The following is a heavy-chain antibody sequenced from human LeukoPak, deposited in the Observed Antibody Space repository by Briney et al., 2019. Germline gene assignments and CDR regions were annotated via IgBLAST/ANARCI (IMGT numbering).Heavy chain of an antibody. V-gene: IGHV4-39*01. Sequence: PSETLSLTCTVSGGSITSSSYYWGWISPPPGKGLEWIGTIQYSGSTSYNPSLRTRITISVDTSKIQLSLKLSSVTAADTAVYYCARRNSSTHLLLDYWGQGTLVTVSS. CDR1: GGSITSSSYY. CDR3: ARRNSSTHLLLDY. CDR2: IQYSGST. J-gene: IGHJ4*02. D-gene: IGHD2-2*01.